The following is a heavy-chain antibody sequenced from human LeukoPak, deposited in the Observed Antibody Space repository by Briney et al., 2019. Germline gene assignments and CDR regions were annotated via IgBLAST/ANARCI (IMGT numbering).Heavy chain of an antibody. CDR1: GFTFDDYA. CDR3: AKASQHSSGWYYDY. Sequence: GGSLRLSCAASGFTFDDYAMHWVRQAPGKGLEWVSVISWNSGSIGYADSVKGRFTISRDNAKNSLYLQMNSLRAEDTALYYCAKASQHSSGWYYDYWGQGTLVTVSS. D-gene: IGHD6-19*01. J-gene: IGHJ4*02. CDR2: ISWNSGSI. V-gene: IGHV3-9*01.